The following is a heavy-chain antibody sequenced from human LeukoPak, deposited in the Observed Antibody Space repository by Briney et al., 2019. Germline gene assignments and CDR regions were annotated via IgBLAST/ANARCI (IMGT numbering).Heavy chain of an antibody. CDR3: ARAPFSADSSATPPAFDI. CDR1: GFNFTTYG. J-gene: IGHJ3*02. CDR2: VWYDGSIK. V-gene: IGHV3-33*01. D-gene: IGHD3-22*01. Sequence: GGSLRLSCAASGFNFTTYGMHWVRQSPGKGLEWVALVWYDGSIKYYADSVKGRFTISRDNSKNTLFLQMSSLRAEDTAVYYCARAPFSADSSATPPAFDIWGHGTMVTVSS.